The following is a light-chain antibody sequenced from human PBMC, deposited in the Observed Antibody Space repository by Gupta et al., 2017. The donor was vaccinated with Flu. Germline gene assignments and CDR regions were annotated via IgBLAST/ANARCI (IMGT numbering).Light chain of an antibody. V-gene: IGKV4-1*01. CDR2: GAS. J-gene: IGKJ5*01. CDR1: RRRCVNAKNLNY. Sequence: SLGERANLDCKTSRRRCVNAKNLNYFAWYQQKPGQPPKLLIYGASTRQYGVPARFSGRGSGTNFTLTINSLQAEDVAVYYCQQDDKISNTFGQGTQLEIK. CDR3: QQDDKISNT.